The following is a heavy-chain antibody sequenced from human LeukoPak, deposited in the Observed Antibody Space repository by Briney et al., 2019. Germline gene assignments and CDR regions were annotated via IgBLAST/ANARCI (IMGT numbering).Heavy chain of an antibody. Sequence: GGSLRLSCTATGFTFGDYAMSWFRQAPGRGLEWVGFIRSKAYGGTTEYAASVKGRFTISRDNAKNALYLQMNSLRAEDTAVYFCAREPTAVGLWGQGTLVTVSS. CDR3: AREPTAVGL. J-gene: IGHJ4*02. D-gene: IGHD1-26*01. V-gene: IGHV3-49*03. CDR2: IRSKAYGGTT. CDR1: GFTFGDYA.